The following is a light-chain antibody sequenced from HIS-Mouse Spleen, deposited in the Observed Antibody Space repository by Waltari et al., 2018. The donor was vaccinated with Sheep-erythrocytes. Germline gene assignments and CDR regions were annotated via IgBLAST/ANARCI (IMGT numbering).Light chain of an antibody. CDR3: YSTNSSGNHRG. V-gene: IGLV3-10*01. Sequence: SYELTQPSSVSVSPVQTARITCSGDALPKKYAYWYQQKSGQAPVLVIYEDSKRPPGIPERFSGSSSRTMGTLNNSWAQVEDEADYYCYSTNSSGNHRGFGTGTKVTVL. J-gene: IGLJ1*01. CDR1: ALPKKY. CDR2: EDS.